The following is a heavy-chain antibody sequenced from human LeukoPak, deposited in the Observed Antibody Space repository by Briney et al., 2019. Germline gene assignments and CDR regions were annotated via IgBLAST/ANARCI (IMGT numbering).Heavy chain of an antibody. J-gene: IGHJ4*02. V-gene: IGHV3-21*01. CDR3: ARGGSSLWFGELITGGIDY. Sequence: PGGSLRLSCAASGFTFSSYSMNWVRQAPGKGLEWVSSITSNDNIYYADSAKGRFTISRDSAKNSLYLQMNSLRAEDTAVYYCARGGSSLWFGELITGGIDYWGQGSLVTVSS. CDR2: ITSNDNI. D-gene: IGHD3-10*01. CDR1: GFTFSSYS.